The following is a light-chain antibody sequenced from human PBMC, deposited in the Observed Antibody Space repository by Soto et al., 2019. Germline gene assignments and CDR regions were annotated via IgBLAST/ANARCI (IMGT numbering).Light chain of an antibody. CDR2: GAS. V-gene: IGKV3-20*01. CDR3: HQYGGSPRYT. CDR1: QSINNHY. J-gene: IGKJ2*01. Sequence: EIVLTQSPGTLSLSPGERATLSCRASQSINNHYLAWFQQKPGQAPRLLIYGASYRATGIPDRFSGSGSGTDFTLTITGLEPEDCAVYHCHQYGGSPRYTFGQGTKLEIK.